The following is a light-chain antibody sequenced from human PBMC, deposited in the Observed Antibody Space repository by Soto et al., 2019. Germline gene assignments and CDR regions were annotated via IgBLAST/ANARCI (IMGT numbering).Light chain of an antibody. J-gene: IGKJ5*01. CDR3: QQYNSYSIN. Sequence: IQMTQSPSTLSGSVGDRVTITCRASQSISSWLAWYQQKLGKAPKLLIYDASSLESGVPSRFSGSGSGTEFTLTISSLQPDDFATYYCQQYNSYSINFGQGTRLEIK. CDR2: DAS. V-gene: IGKV1-5*01. CDR1: QSISSW.